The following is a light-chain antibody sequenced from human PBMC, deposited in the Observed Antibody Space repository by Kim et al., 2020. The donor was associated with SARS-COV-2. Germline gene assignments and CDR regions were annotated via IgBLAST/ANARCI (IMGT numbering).Light chain of an antibody. CDR3: QAWDSSSVV. CDR1: KLGDKY. J-gene: IGLJ2*01. Sequence: SVSPGQSACILCSGDKLGDKYACWYQQKPGQSPVLVIYQGGKRPSGIPERFSGSNSGNTATLTISGTQAMDEADYYCQAWDSSSVVFGGGTQLTVL. V-gene: IGLV3-1*01. CDR2: QGG.